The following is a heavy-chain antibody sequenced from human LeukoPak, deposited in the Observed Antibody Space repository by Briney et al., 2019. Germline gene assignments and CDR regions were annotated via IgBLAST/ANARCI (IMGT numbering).Heavy chain of an antibody. CDR1: GLTFSNYG. D-gene: IGHD3/OR15-3a*01. CDR3: AKESTWTGTDTNYFDY. J-gene: IGHJ4*02. V-gene: IGHV3-30*18. Sequence: GGSLRLSCAASGLTFSNYGMHWVCQAPGKGLEWVAVISNDGTNKYYADSVKGRFTFSRDNSKTTLYLQMNSLRTEDTAVYYCAKESTWTGTDTNYFDYWGQGTLVTVSS. CDR2: ISNDGTNK.